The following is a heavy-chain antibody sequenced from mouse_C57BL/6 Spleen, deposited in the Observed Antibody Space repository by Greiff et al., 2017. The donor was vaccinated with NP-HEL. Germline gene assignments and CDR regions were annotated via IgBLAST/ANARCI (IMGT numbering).Heavy chain of an antibody. J-gene: IGHJ4*01. CDR1: GYTFTDYY. CDR2: INPNNGGT. D-gene: IGHD4-1*01. V-gene: IGHV1-26*01. Sequence: VQLQQSGPELVKPGASVKISCKASGYTFTDYYMNWVKQSHGKSLEWIGDINPNNGGTSYNQKFKGKATLTVDKSSSTAYMELRSLTSEDSAVYYCAIQTGSRAMDYWGQGTSVTVSS. CDR3: AIQTGSRAMDY.